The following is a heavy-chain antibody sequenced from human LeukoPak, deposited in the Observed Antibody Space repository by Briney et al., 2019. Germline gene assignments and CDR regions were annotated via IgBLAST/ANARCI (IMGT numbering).Heavy chain of an antibody. CDR3: AKDRIGGSYYGY. J-gene: IGHJ4*02. CDR1: GFTFSSYA. CDR2: ISGSGGST. D-gene: IGHD1-26*01. V-gene: IGHV3-23*01. Sequence: GGSLRLSCAASGFTFSSYAMSWVRQAPGKGLEWVSAISGSGGSTYYADSVKGRFTVSRDNSKNTLYLQMNSLRAEDTAVYYCAKDRIGGSYYGYWGQGTLVTVSS.